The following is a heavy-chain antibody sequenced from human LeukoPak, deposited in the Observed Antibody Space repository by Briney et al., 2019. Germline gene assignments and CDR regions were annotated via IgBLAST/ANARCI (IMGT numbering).Heavy chain of an antibody. J-gene: IGHJ3*02. CDR2: ISVINNANT. CDR1: GYTFSSYG. Sequence: ASVKVSCKASGYTFSSYGINWVRQAPGQGLEWMGWISVINNANTRYAQNFQGRLTMTTDTSTTTAYMELRSLRSDDTAVYYCSRESPFCGADCFSGVFDIWGQGTMVTVS. CDR3: SRESPFCGADCFSGVFDI. D-gene: IGHD2-21*02. V-gene: IGHV1-18*01.